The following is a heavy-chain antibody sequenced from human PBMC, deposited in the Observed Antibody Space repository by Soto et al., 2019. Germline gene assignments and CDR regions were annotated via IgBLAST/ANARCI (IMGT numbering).Heavy chain of an antibody. J-gene: IGHJ4*01. CDR3: ARAGYCGGGSCYSDY. Sequence: QVQLQESGPRLVKPSETLSLTCTVSGGSISSYYWSWIRQPPGKGLVWIGYINYSGSTNYNPSLKSRVTISVDTSKNQFSLRLTSVTAADTAVYYCARAGYCGGGSCYSDYWGQGTLVTVSS. CDR2: INYSGST. D-gene: IGHD2-15*01. V-gene: IGHV4-59*01. CDR1: GGSISSYY.